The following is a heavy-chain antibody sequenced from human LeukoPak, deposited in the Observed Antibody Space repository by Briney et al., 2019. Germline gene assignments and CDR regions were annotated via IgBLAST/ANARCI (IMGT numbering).Heavy chain of an antibody. CDR3: ASWPSQSSGWFY. J-gene: IGHJ4*02. V-gene: IGHV1-2*02. CDR1: GYTFTGYY. CDR2: INLNSGGT. D-gene: IGHD6-19*01. Sequence: ASVKVSCKASGYTFTGYYMHWVRQAPGQGLEWMGWINLNSGGTNYAQKFQGRVTMTRDTSISTAYMELSRLRSDDTAVYYCASWPSQSSGWFYWGQGTLVTVSS.